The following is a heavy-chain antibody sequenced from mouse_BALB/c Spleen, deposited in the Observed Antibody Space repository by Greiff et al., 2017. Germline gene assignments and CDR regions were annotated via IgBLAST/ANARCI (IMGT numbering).Heavy chain of an antibody. CDR1: GYTFTDYA. J-gene: IGHJ4*01. V-gene: IGHV1-67*01. D-gene: IGHD2-4*01. CDR2: ISTYYGNT. Sequence: QVQLQQSGPELVRPGVSVKISCKGSGYTFTDYAMHWVKQSHAKSLEWIGVISTYYGNTNYNQKFKGKATMTVDKSSSTAYMELASLTSEDSAIYYCARDYDPYYYAMDYWGQGTSVTVSS. CDR3: ARDYDPYYYAMDY.